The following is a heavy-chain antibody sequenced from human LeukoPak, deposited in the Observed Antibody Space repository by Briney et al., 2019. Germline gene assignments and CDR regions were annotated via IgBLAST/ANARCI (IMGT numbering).Heavy chain of an antibody. D-gene: IGHD3-22*01. J-gene: IGHJ4*02. Sequence: PGGSLRLSCAASGFTVSSNYMSWVRQAPGKGLEWVSVIYSGGSTYYADSVKGRFTISRDNSKNTLYLQMNSLRAEDTAVYYCARATSDYDSSGYYDYWGQGTLVTVS. CDR2: IYSGGST. CDR3: ARATSDYDSSGYYDY. CDR1: GFTVSSNY. V-gene: IGHV3-53*01.